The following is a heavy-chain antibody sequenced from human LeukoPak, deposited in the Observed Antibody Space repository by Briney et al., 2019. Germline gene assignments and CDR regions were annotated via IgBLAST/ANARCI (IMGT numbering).Heavy chain of an antibody. D-gene: IGHD2-15*01. V-gene: IGHV1-8*01. J-gene: IGHJ4*02. CDR3: AKQLGYCSDGSCYFPY. CDR2: MNANSGNT. CDR1: GNTFTNYD. Sequence: ASVKVSCKVSGNTFTNYDINWVRQATGQGLEWMGWMNANSGNTGYAQKFQGRVTMTRDTSQGTAFMELNSLRAEDTAVYYCAKQLGYCSDGSCYFPYWGQGTLVTVSS.